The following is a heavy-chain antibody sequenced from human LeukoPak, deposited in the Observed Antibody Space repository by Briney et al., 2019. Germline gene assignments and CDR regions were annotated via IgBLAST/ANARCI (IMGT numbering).Heavy chain of an antibody. Sequence: GGSLRLSCAASGFTFSSYSMNWVRQAPGKGLEWVSSISSSSSYIYYADSVKGRFTISRDNAKNSLYLQMNSLRAEDTAVYYCARVGRGDHSWGSYYCDHWGQGTLVSVSS. J-gene: IGHJ4*02. CDR2: ISSSSSYI. V-gene: IGHV3-21*01. D-gene: IGHD3-16*01. CDR1: GFTFSSYS. CDR3: ARVGRGDHSWGSYYCDH.